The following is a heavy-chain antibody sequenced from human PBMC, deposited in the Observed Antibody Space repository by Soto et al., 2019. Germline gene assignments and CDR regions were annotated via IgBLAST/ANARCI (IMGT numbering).Heavy chain of an antibody. D-gene: IGHD3-22*01. CDR1: GNTFSHYA. CDR2: IILPFGTP. V-gene: IGHV1-69*12. CDR3: VRGPDYEVYFDY. Sequence: QVRLVQSGAEVKKTGSSVKVSCKASGNTFSHYAIGWVRQAPGQGLEWMGGIILPFGTPNYAQTFQGRVTITADESMTTAFMELRGLRSEDTAVYFCVRGPDYEVYFDYWGQGTLVTVSS. J-gene: IGHJ4*02.